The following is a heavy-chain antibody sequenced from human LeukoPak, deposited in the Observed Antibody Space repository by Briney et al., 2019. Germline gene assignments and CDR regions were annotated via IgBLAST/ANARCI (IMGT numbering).Heavy chain of an antibody. J-gene: IGHJ4*02. V-gene: IGHV3-48*03. CDR1: GFTFSIYE. Sequence: GGSLRLSCAASGFTFSIYEMNWVRQAPGKGLEWVSYISSSRSNTIYYADSVKGRFTISRDDAKNSLYLQMNSLRAEDTAVYYCARELDYWGQGTLVTVSS. CDR2: ISSSRSNTI. CDR3: ARELDY.